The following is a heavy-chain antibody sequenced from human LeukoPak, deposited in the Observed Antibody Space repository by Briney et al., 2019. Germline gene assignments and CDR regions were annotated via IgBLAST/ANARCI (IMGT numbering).Heavy chain of an antibody. CDR3: TTDPYQLLSV. Sequence: GGTLRLSCAASGFTFSNDWRSWVRQAPGKGLEWVGRIKSKRDGGTTDYAASGKGRLTITRDEQKNPMYLQMNSLKPEDTAVYYCTTDPYQLLSVWGKGTTVTVSS. J-gene: IGHJ6*04. CDR2: IKSKRDGGTT. V-gene: IGHV3-15*01. D-gene: IGHD2-2*01. CDR1: GFTFSNDW.